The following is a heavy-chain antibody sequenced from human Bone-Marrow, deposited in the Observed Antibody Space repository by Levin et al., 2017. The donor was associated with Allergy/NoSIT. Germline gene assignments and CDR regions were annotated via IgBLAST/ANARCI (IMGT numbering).Heavy chain of an antibody. CDR3: ARDSHLSGFDYDFDY. J-gene: IGHJ4*02. D-gene: IGHD5-12*01. V-gene: IGHV3-53*01. CDR1: GFTVSANY. CDR2: IYGGGGT. Sequence: GESLKISCAASGFTVSANYMNWVRQAPGKGLEWVSVIYGGGGTSYADSVRGRFTVFRDNSKNIVYLQMNSLRVEDTAMYYCARDSHLSGFDYDFDYWGQGTQVTVSS.